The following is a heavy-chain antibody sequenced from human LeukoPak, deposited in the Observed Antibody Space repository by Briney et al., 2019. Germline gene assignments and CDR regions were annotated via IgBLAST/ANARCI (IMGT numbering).Heavy chain of an antibody. J-gene: IGHJ4*02. D-gene: IGHD2-15*01. V-gene: IGHV3-74*01. CDR1: GFIFRNYW. CDR3: AKGPPTPWGALDY. Sequence: GGSLRLSCAASGFIFRNYWMHWVRQAPGKGLVWVARINPNGITTTYTDSVKGRFTISRDNAKNTLYLQMNSLRAEDTAVYYCAKGPPTPWGALDYWGQGTLVTVSS. CDR2: INPNGITT.